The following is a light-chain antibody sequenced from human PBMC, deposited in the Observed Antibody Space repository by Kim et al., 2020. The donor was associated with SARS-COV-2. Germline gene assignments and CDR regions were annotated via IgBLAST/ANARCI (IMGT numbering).Light chain of an antibody. J-gene: IGLJ3*02. CDR2: GNT. CDR3: QSYDSSLSDWV. CDR1: SSNIGAGYY. V-gene: IGLV1-40*01. Sequence: QSVLTQPPSLSGAPGQRVTISCTGSSSNIGAGYYVHWYQQLPGTAPKLLIYGNTNRPSGVPDRFSGSKSDTSASLAITGLQAEDEADYYCQSYDSSLSDWVFGGGTQLTVL.